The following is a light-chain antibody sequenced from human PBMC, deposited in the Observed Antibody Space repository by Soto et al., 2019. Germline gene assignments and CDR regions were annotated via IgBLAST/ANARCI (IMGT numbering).Light chain of an antibody. V-gene: IGKV3-20*01. CDR1: QSVSSNF. CDR3: QQYGSSTGT. CDR2: GAS. J-gene: IGKJ1*01. Sequence: IVLTQSPGTLSLSPGERATPSCRASQSVSSNFLAWYQQKPGQAPRLLIYGASSRATGIPDRFSGSGSGTDFTLTISRLEPEDFAVYYCQQYGSSTGTFGQGTRWIS.